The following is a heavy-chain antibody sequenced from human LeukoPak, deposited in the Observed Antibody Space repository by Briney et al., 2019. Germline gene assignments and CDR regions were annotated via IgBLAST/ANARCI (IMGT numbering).Heavy chain of an antibody. Sequence: HPGGSLRLSCAASGFTVSSNYMSWVRQAPGKGLEWVSVIYSGGSTYYADSVKGRFTISRDNSKNTLYLQMNSLRAEDTAVYYCARVDSATKLAFDIWGQGTMVTVSS. J-gene: IGHJ3*02. CDR3: ARVDSATKLAFDI. CDR2: IYSGGST. CDR1: GFTVSSNY. V-gene: IGHV3-53*01. D-gene: IGHD3-10*01.